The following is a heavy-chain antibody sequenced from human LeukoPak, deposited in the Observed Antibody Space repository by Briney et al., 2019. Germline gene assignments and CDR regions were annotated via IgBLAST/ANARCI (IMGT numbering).Heavy chain of an antibody. Sequence: SETLSLTCTVSGGSISSSTYYWGWFRQPPGKGLEWIGNVDYRGITYYNSSLKSRVTISVDTSKNQLSLKLSSVTAADTAVYYCASLRSYYYGMDVWGQGTTVTVSS. CDR3: ASLRSYYYGMDV. CDR2: VDYRGIT. V-gene: IGHV4-39*01. CDR1: GGSISSSTYY. J-gene: IGHJ6*02.